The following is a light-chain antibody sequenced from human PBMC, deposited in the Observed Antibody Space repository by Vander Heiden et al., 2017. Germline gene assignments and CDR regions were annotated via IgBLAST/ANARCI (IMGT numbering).Light chain of an antibody. CDR2: QDS. V-gene: IGLV3-1*01. CDR3: QAWDSSTVV. J-gene: IGLJ2*01. CDR1: KLGDKY. Sequence: SYELTQPPSVSVSPGPPASITCSGDKLGDKYACWYQQKPGQSPVLVIYQDSKRPSGIPERFSGSNSGNTATLTISGTQAMDEAYYYCQAWDSSTVVFGGGTKLTVL.